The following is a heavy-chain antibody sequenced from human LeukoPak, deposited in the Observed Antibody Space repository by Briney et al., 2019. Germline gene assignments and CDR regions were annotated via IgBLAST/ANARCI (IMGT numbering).Heavy chain of an antibody. D-gene: IGHD6-13*01. CDR1: GFTFSDYY. J-gene: IGHJ4*02. Sequence: NPGGSLRLSCAASGFTFSDYYMSWIRQAPGKGLEWVSYISSSGSTIYYADSVKGRFTISRDNAKNSLFLQMTSLRVEDTAVYYCARDLLRSTWYYWGQGILVTVSS. V-gene: IGHV3-11*04. CDR3: ARDLLRSTWYY. CDR2: ISSSGSTI.